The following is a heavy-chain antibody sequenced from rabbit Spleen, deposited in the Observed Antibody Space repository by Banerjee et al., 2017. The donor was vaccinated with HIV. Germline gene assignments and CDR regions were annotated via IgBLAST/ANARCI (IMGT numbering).Heavy chain of an antibody. CDR2: INTATGKP. Sequence: QELLVESGGGLVKPEGSLKLSCTASGFSFSDRDVMCWVRQAPGKGLEWIACINTATGKPVYASWAKGRFTISRTSSTTVALQMTSLTAADTATYFCARDAGTSFSTYGMDLWGPGTLVTVS. CDR1: GFSFSDRDV. J-gene: IGHJ6*01. V-gene: IGHV1S45*01. D-gene: IGHD8-1*01. CDR3: ARDAGTSFSTYGMDL.